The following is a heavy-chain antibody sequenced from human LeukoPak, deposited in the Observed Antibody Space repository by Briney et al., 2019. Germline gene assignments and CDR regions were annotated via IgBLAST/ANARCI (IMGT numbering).Heavy chain of an antibody. V-gene: IGHV1-69*13. D-gene: IGHD3-22*01. CDR3: CYDSSGYISHDY. CDR1: GGTFSSYA. Sequence: SVKVSCKASGGTFSSYAISWVRQAPGQGLEWMGGIIPIFGTANYAQKFQGRVTITADESTSTAYMELSSLRSEDTAVYYCCYDSSGYISHDYWGQGTLVTVSS. CDR2: IIPIFGTA. J-gene: IGHJ4*02.